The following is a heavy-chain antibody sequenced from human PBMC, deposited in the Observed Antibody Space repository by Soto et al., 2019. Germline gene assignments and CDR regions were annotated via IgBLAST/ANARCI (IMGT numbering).Heavy chain of an antibody. CDR3: ATPLSPGFSPDGVFYSYDY. CDR2: IFPADSEI. CDR1: GYTFTAYW. V-gene: IGHV5-51*01. Sequence: PGESLKISCQSFGYTFTAYWIAWVRQMPGKGLEWMGIIFPADSEIRYSPSFRGHVTISADKSISTAYLQWSSLEASDTAMYYCATPLSPGFSPDGVFYSYDYGGKETRATVPS. D-gene: IGHD2-8*02. J-gene: IGHJ4*02.